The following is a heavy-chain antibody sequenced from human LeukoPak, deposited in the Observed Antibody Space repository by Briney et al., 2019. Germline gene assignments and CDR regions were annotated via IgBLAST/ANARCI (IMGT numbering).Heavy chain of an antibody. CDR1: GGSLSSYY. CDR3: ARHGDYYDTKSTFDY. Sequence: SETLSLTCTVSGGSLSSYYWSWIRQPPGKGLEWIGYIYYSGSTNYNPSLKSRVTISVDTSKNQFSLKLSSVTAADTAVYYCARHGDYYDTKSTFDYWGQGTLVTVSS. V-gene: IGHV4-59*08. J-gene: IGHJ4*02. CDR2: IYYSGST. D-gene: IGHD3-22*01.